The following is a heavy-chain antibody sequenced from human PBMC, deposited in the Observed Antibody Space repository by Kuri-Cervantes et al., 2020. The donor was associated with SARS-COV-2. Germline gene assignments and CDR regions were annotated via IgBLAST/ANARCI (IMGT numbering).Heavy chain of an antibody. CDR1: GDSIRSTNYY. J-gene: IGHJ6*02. Sequence: SETLSLTCSVSGDSIRSTNYYWGWIRQPPGKRLEWIGSIFYNGDTYYNLSLKSRVTISVDTSKNRFSLRLTSVTAADTAVYYCARDTSAYQNYYYYYGVDVWGQGTTVTVSS. CDR3: ARDTSAYQNYYYYYGVDV. D-gene: IGHD2-2*01. V-gene: IGHV4-39*07. CDR2: IFYNGDT.